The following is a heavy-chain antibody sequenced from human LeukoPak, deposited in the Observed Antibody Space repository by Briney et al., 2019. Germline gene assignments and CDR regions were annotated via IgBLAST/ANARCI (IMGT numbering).Heavy chain of an antibody. V-gene: IGHV3-23*01. J-gene: IGHJ4*02. D-gene: IGHD3-22*01. CDR1: GFTFSSYA. CDR2: ISGSGGST. CDR3: AKLPTLYYYDSSGYYYFDY. Sequence: PGGSLRLSCAASGFTFSSYAMSWVRQAPGKGLEWVSAISGSGGSTYYADSVKGQFTISRDNSKNTLYLQMNSLRAEDTAVYYCAKLPTLYYYDSSGYYYFDYWGQGTLVTVSS.